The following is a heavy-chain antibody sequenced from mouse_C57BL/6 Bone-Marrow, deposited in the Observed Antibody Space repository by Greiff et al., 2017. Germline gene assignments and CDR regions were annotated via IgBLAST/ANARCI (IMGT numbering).Heavy chain of an antibody. Sequence: VQLQQPGAELVKPGASVKMSCKASGYTFTSYWITWVKQRPGQGLEWIGDIYPGSGSTNYNEKFKSKATLTVATSSSTAYMQLSSLTSEDSAVYYCARSSLFAYWGQGTLVTVSA. V-gene: IGHV1-55*01. J-gene: IGHJ3*01. CDR1: GYTFTSYW. CDR2: IYPGSGST. CDR3: ARSSLFAY.